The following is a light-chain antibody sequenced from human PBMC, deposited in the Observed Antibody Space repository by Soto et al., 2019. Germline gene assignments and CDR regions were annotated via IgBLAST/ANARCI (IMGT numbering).Light chain of an antibody. V-gene: IGKV3-15*01. J-gene: IGKJ1*01. CDR2: GAS. CDR3: QQYNNWPRT. CDR1: QSVSSY. Sequence: EIGFTQSPSTVCFCPLERATLSCMASQSVSSYLAWYQQKPGQAPRLLIYGASTRATGIPARFSGSGSGTEFTLTISSLQSEDFAVYYCQQYNNWPRTFGQGTKVDIK.